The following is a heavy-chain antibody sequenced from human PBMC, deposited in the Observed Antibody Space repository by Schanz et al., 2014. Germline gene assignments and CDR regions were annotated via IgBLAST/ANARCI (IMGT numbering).Heavy chain of an antibody. D-gene: IGHD3-10*01. CDR2: IGVDGTTT. CDR1: GFAFSSYG. CDR3: AKYRGYYRVSGSYRELEY. J-gene: IGHJ4*02. Sequence: EVQLLESGGGLVQPGGSLRLSCLASGFAFSSYGMNWLRQAPGKGLEWVSVIGVDGTTTYYADSVKGRFTISRDNSKNTLYLQMNSLRPEDTAVYYCAKYRGYYRVSGSYRELEYWGQGTLVTVPS. V-gene: IGHV3-23*01.